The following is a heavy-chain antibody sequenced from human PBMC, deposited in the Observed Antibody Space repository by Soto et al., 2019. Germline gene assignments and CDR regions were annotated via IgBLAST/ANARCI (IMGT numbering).Heavy chain of an antibody. J-gene: IGHJ4*02. CDR1: GGSISSGGYS. V-gene: IGHV4-30-2*01. CDR3: ARVSSGWGIDY. D-gene: IGHD6-19*01. Sequence: QLHLQESGSGLVKPSQTLSLTCAVSGGSISSGGYSWSWIRQPPGKGLNYIGYIYHSGSTYYNPSLKSRVTRSVDRSKNPFSLKLSSVTAADTAVYYVARVSSGWGIDYWGQGTLVTVSS. CDR2: IYHSGST.